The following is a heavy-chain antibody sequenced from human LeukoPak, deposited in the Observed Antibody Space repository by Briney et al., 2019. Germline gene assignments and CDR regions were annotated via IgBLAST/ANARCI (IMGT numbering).Heavy chain of an antibody. CDR1: GYTFTSYG. CDR3: ARVRITFGVAQFDY. D-gene: IGHD3-16*01. J-gene: IGHJ4*02. V-gene: IGHV1-18*01. CDR2: ISAYNGNT. Sequence: ASVKVSCKASGYTFTSYGISWVRQAPGQGLEWMGWISAYNGNTNYAQKLQGRVTMTTDTSTSTAYMELRSLRSDDTAVYYCARVRITFGVAQFDYWGQGTLVTVSS.